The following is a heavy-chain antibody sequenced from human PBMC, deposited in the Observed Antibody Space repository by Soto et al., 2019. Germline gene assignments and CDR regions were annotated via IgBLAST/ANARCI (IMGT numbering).Heavy chain of an antibody. V-gene: IGHV1-46*01. D-gene: IGHD6-25*01. CDR2: INPSSGST. CDR1: GYTLTNYY. CDR3: AKAHPAHYYFDY. J-gene: IGHJ4*02. Sequence: QVQLVQSGAEVKKPGASVKVSCKASGYTLTNYYMHWVRQAPGQGLECMGIINPSSGSTTYAQKFQGRVTKTRDTPTTTVYMELSSLRSEDTAIYYCAKAHPAHYYFDYWGQGTLVTVS.